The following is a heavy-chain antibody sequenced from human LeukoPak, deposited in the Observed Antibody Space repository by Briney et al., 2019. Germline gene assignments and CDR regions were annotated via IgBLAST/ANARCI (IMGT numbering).Heavy chain of an antibody. V-gene: IGHV3-30*02. CDR3: ARDQPWSYYYDSSGYPDY. J-gene: IGHJ4*02. CDR2: IRYDGSNK. CDR1: GFTFSSYG. D-gene: IGHD3-22*01. Sequence: GGSLRLSCAASGFTFSSYGMHWVRQAPGKGLEWVAFIRYDGSNKYYADSVKGRFTISRDNSKNTLYLQMNSLRAEDTTVYYCARDQPWSYYYDSSGYPDYWGQGTLVTVSS.